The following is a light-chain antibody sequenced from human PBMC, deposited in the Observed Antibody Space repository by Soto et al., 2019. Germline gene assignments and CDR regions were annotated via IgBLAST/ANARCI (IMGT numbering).Light chain of an antibody. CDR1: QSVSSSY. CDR3: QQCGSSPPT. J-gene: IGKJ1*01. V-gene: IGKV3-20*01. CDR2: GAS. Sequence: EIVLTQSPGTRSLSPGEGATLSCRASQSVSSSYLAWYQQKPGQAPRLLIYGASSRATGIPDRFSGSGSGTDFTLTISRLEPEDFAVYYCQQCGSSPPTFGQGTKVEIK.